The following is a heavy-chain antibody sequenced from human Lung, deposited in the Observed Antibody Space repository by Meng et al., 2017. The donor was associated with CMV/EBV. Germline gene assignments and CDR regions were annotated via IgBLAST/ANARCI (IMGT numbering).Heavy chain of an antibody. V-gene: IGHV3-66*01. J-gene: IGHJ4*02. CDR3: TGDSQLHPNLDY. D-gene: IGHD3-10*01. CDR2: IYRGDNT. CDR1: GFSVNDKY. Sequence: VRLVRSGGGLVQPWGSLRLACATSGFSVNDKYMSWVRQPPGKGLEWVSIIYRGDNTYYADSVKGRFTVSRDNSKNTMYLQMNSLRVEDTAVYYCTGDSQLHPNLDYWGQGTLVTVSS.